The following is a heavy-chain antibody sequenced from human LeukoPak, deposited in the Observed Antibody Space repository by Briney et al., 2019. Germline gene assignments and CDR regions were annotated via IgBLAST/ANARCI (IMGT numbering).Heavy chain of an antibody. V-gene: IGHV7-4-1*02. CDR2: INTNTGNP. CDR3: ARRRAGSGSYRGYYYYMDV. J-gene: IGHJ6*03. D-gene: IGHD3-10*01. CDR1: GYTLTELS. Sequence: ASVKVSCKVSGYTLTELSMHWVRQAPGQGLEWMGWINTNTGNPTYAQGFTGRFVFSLDTSVSTAYLQISSLKAEDTAVYYCARRRAGSGSYRGYYYYMDVWGKGTTVTVSS.